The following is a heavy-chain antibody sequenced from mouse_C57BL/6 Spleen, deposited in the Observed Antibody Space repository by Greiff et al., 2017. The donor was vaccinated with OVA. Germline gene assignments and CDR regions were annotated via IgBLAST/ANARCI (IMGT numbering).Heavy chain of an antibody. CDR1: GYTFTSYG. D-gene: IGHD2-4*01. Sequence: QVQLKESGAELARPGASVKLSCKASGYTFTSYGISWVKQRTGQGLEWIGEIYPRSGNTYYNEKFKGKATLTADKSSSTAYMELRSLTSEDSAVYFCAREDYDYDGGDFDYWGQGTTLTVSS. J-gene: IGHJ2*01. V-gene: IGHV1-81*01. CDR3: AREDYDYDGGDFDY. CDR2: IYPRSGNT.